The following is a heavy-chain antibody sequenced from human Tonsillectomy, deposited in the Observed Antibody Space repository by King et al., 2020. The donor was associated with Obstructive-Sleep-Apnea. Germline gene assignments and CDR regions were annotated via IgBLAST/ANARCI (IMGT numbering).Heavy chain of an antibody. V-gene: IGHV3-9*01. Sequence: VQLVESGGGLVQPGRSLRLSCAASVFNLDDYAMHWVRQVPGKGLEWVLGIGWHSGNIGYSNSVKGRFTITRDNAKNSLYLQMNSLRAEDTALYYCAKDMGFGTGGGFDYWGQGALVTVFS. D-gene: IGHD3-10*01. CDR2: IGWHSGNI. J-gene: IGHJ4*02. CDR1: VFNLDDYA. CDR3: AKDMGFGTGGGFDY.